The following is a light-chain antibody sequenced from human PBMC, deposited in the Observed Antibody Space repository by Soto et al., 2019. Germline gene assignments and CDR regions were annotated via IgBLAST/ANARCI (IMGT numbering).Light chain of an antibody. CDR1: NIGSKT. V-gene: IGLV3-21*01. J-gene: IGLJ1*01. CDR2: YDS. CDR3: QVWDSSSDHHV. Sequence: SYELTQPPSVSVAPGKTARITCGGNNIGSKTVHWYQQKPGQAPVLVIYYDSDRPSGIPERFSGSNSGNTATLTIGRVEAGGEADYYCQVWDSSSDHHVFGIGTKLTVL.